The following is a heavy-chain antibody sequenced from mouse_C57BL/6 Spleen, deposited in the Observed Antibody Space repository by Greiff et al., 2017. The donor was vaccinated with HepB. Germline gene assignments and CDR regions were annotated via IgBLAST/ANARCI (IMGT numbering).Heavy chain of an antibody. V-gene: IGHV1-4*01. CDR1: GYTFTSYT. CDR2: INPSSGYT. Sequence: QVQLQQSGAELARPGASVKMSCKASGYTFTSYTMHWVKQRPGQGLEWIGYINPSSGYTKYNQKFKDKATLTADKSSSTAYMQLSSLTSEDSAVYYCARPTDGYYDWFAYWGQGTLVTVSA. J-gene: IGHJ3*01. CDR3: ARPTDGYYDWFAY. D-gene: IGHD2-3*01.